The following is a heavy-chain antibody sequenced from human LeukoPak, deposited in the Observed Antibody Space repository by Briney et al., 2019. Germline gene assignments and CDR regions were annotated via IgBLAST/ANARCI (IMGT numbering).Heavy chain of an antibody. CDR2: VNSDETNL. V-gene: IGHV3-30*02. CDR3: AKGYGSGWTFDY. D-gene: IGHD6-19*01. Sequence: PGGSLRLSCAASGFTFSSYAMSWVRQAPGRGLEWVASVNSDETNLYYAASVRGRLAISRDNSKNTVYLQMNSLRAEDTAVYYCAKGYGSGWTFDYWGQGILVTVFS. J-gene: IGHJ4*02. CDR1: GFTFSSYA.